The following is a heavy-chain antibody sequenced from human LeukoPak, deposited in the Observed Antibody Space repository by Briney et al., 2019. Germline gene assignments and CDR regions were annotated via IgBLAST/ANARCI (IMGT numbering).Heavy chain of an antibody. D-gene: IGHD6-19*01. CDR3: AGTRVAGTAFDY. CDR2: ISGSGGST. V-gene: IGHV3-23*01. Sequence: PGGSLRLSCAASGFTFSSYAMSWVRQALGKGLEWVSAISGSGGSTYYADSVKGRFTISRDNSKNTLYLQMNSLRAEDTAVYYCAGTRVAGTAFDYWGQGTLVTVSS. CDR1: GFTFSSYA. J-gene: IGHJ4*02.